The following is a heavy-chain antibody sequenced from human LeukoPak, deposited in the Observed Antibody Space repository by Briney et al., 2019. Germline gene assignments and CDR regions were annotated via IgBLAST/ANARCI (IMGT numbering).Heavy chain of an antibody. CDR1: GGTFSSYA. Sequence: SVKVSCKASGGTFSSYAISWVRQPPGQGLEWMGGIIPIFGTANYAQKFQGRVTITTDESTSTAYMELSSLRSEDTAVYYCARGAPDCSGGSCYRRDYYYYMDVWGKGPTVTVSS. V-gene: IGHV1-69*05. CDR2: IIPIFGTA. J-gene: IGHJ6*03. CDR3: ARGAPDCSGGSCYRRDYYYYMDV. D-gene: IGHD2-15*01.